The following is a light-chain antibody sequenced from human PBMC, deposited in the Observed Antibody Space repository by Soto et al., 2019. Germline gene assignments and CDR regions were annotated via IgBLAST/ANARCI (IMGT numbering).Light chain of an antibody. V-gene: IGKV1-5*03. Sequence: DIQMTQSPSTLSASVGDRVTITCRASQSISSWLAWYQQKPGKAPKLLIYKASSLESGVPSRFSGSGSGTEFTLTISSLQPDDFATYYCQQYNSHRAFGQGTKV. CDR2: KAS. CDR1: QSISSW. J-gene: IGKJ1*01. CDR3: QQYNSHRA.